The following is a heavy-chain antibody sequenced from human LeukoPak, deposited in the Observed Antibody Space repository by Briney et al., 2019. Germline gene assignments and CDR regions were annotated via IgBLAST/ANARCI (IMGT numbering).Heavy chain of an antibody. CDR2: VYYSGST. D-gene: IGHD3-10*01. J-gene: IGHJ4*02. V-gene: IGHV4-39*01. Sequence: GSLRLSCSASGFTFSSYAMHWVRQPPGKGLEWIGSVYYSGSTYYNPSLKSRVTISIDTSKNQLSLKLSSVTAADTAVYYCAAGSGSYSAAGYWGQGTLVTVSS. CDR3: AAGSGSYSAAGY. CDR1: GFTFSSYAMH.